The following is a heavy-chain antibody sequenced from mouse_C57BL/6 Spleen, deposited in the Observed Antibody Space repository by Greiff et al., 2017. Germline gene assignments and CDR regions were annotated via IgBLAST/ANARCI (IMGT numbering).Heavy chain of an antibody. D-gene: IGHD2-1*01. J-gene: IGHJ4*01. Sequence: EVQLQQSGTVLARPGASVKMSCKTSGYTFTSYWMHWVKQRPGQGLEWIGAIYPGNSDTSYNQKFTGKAKLTAVTSASTAYMELSSLTNEDSAVYYCTRSRIYDGNYEVYYYAMDYWGQGTSVTVSS. CDR2: IYPGNSDT. V-gene: IGHV1-5*01. CDR3: TRSRIYDGNYEVYYYAMDY. CDR1: GYTFTSYW.